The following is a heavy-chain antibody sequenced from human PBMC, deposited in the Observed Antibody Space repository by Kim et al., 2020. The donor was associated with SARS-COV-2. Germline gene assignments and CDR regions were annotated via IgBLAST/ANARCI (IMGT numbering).Heavy chain of an antibody. V-gene: IGHV3-53*01. D-gene: IGHD2-2*02. CDR3: ARDHIREFDY. J-gene: IGHJ4*02. Sequence: STYYADSVKGRFTISRDNSKNTLYLQMNSLRAEDTAVYYCARDHIREFDYWGQGTLVTVSS. CDR2: ST.